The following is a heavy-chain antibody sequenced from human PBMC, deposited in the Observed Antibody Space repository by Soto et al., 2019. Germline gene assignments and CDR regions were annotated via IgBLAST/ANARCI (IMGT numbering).Heavy chain of an antibody. V-gene: IGHV3-74*01. J-gene: IGHJ6*02. CDR3: ASITHTAAGGSLSHYYAMDV. CDR1: GFSFSTYW. Sequence: PGGSLRLSCATSGFSFSTYWMHWVRQVPGKGLLWVSRISNDGRSTIYADSVKGRFSISRDNAKNTSYLQMNSLSAEDTAVYYCASITHTAAGGSLSHYYAMDVWGQGTTVTVSS. D-gene: IGHD6-13*01. CDR2: ISNDGRST.